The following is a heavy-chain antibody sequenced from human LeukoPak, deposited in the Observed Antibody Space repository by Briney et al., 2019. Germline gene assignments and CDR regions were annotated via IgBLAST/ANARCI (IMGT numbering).Heavy chain of an antibody. Sequence: PGGSLRLSCAASGFTFSSYAMSWVRQAPGKGLEWVSGISGSGGSTYYADSVKGRFTISRDNSKNTLYLQMNSLRAEDTAVYYCAKDRNYGDYGGEYYFDYWGQGTLVTVSS. CDR3: AKDRNYGDYGGEYYFDY. CDR2: ISGSGGST. J-gene: IGHJ4*02. D-gene: IGHD4-17*01. CDR1: GFTFSSYA. V-gene: IGHV3-23*01.